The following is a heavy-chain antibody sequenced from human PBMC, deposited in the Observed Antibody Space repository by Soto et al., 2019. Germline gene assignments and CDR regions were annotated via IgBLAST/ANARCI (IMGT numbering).Heavy chain of an antibody. V-gene: IGHV4-61*03. CDR1: GDSVSSGDNY. CDR3: ARGVAANPLAGHWFDP. Sequence: SEPRSLACTVSGDSVSSGDNYWTWIRQPAGRGPEWIANVYYSSIINYNTSLKSRITISVDKYKHHISLKMISVTTPDTRVYYCARGVAANPLAGHWFDPLCHRTLVTVS. D-gene: IGHD1-1*01. J-gene: IGHJ5*02. CDR2: VYYSSII.